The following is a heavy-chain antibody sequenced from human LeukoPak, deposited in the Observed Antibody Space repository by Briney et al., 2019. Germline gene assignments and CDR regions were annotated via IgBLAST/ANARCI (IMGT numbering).Heavy chain of an antibody. J-gene: IGHJ6*02. CDR2: IYDSGST. Sequence: SETLSLTCTVSGGSIRSSYYYWGWIRQPPGKGLEWIGSIYDSGSTYYNPSLKSRVTISVDTSKNQFSLKLSSVTAADTAVYYCARIRKRGRLWFEDYYYGMDVWGQGTTVTVSS. CDR1: GGSIRSSYYY. CDR3: ARIRKRGRLWFEDYYYGMDV. V-gene: IGHV4-39*01. D-gene: IGHD5-18*01.